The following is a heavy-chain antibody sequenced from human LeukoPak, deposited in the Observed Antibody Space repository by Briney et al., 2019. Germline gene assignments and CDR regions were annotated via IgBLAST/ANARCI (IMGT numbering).Heavy chain of an antibody. CDR3: AKNGAWGSRYFDY. Sequence: PGGSLRLSCAGSGFTFSDYWMHWVRQAPGKGLEWVANIKQDGSEKFYVDSVKGRFTISRDNAKNSLYLQMNSLRAEDTAVYYCAKNGAWGSRYFDYWGQGTLVTVSS. V-gene: IGHV3-7*03. D-gene: IGHD7-27*01. CDR1: GFTFSDYW. CDR2: IKQDGSEK. J-gene: IGHJ4*02.